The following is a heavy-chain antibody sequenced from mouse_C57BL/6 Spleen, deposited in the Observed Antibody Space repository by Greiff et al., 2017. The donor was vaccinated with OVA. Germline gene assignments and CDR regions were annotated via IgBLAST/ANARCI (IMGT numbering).Heavy chain of an antibody. CDR2: IWWDDDK. CDR1: GFSLSTFGMG. J-gene: IGHJ4*01. CDR3: ARTIPDWHYALDY. D-gene: IGHD4-1*01. Sequence: QVTLKECGPGILQPSQTLSLTCSFSGFSLSTFGMGVGWIRKPSGKGLEWLAHIWWDDDKYYNPALKSRLTISKDPSNNQGILKIDHVDTAATASFFCARTIPDWHYALDYWGQGTSVTVSS. V-gene: IGHV8-8*01.